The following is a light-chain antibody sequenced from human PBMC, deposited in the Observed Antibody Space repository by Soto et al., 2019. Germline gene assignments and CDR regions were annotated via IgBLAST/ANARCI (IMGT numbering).Light chain of an antibody. J-gene: IGKJ5*01. CDR3: QQRSNWPGIT. V-gene: IGKV3D-20*02. CDR1: QSVSSSY. CDR2: GAS. Sequence: EIVLSQSPGTLSLSTGERATLSCRASQSVSSSYLAWYQQKPGQAPRLLIYGASSRATGIPDRFSGSGSGTDFTLTISSLEPEDFAVYYCQQRSNWPGITFGQGTLLAIK.